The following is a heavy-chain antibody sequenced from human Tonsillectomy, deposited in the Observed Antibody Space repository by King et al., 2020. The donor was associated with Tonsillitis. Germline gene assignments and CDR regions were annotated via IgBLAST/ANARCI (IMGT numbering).Heavy chain of an antibody. CDR1: GGSLRSKTYY. J-gene: IGHJ6*03. Sequence: QLQESGPGLVKPSETLSLTCTVSGGSLRSKTYYWGWIRQPPGKGLDWIGTIFYSGGTYSNPSLQSRVTISVDPSKNQFPLELTSVTAAYTAVYYCARQPYYMDVWGKGTTVTVSS. CDR3: ARQPYYMDV. V-gene: IGHV4-39*01. CDR2: IFYSGGT.